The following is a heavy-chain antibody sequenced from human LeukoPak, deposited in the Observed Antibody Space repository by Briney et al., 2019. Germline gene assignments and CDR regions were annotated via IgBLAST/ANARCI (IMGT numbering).Heavy chain of an antibody. CDR2: ISYSGST. D-gene: IGHD1-26*01. J-gene: IGHJ4*02. CDR1: GGSITSSNYY. CDR3: ARHGGGWEPILFDS. Sequence: SETLSLTCTVSGGSITSSNYYWGWIRQPPGKGLEWIGSISYSGSTNYNPSLKSRVIIYVDTSKNQFSLKLRSGTAADTAVYFCARHGGGWEPILFDSWGQGTLVTVSS. V-gene: IGHV4-39*01.